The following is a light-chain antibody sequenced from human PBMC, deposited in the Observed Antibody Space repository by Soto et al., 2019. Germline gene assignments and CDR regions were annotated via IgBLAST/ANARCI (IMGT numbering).Light chain of an antibody. J-gene: IGKJ2*01. CDR3: QQYDYLPQYT. V-gene: IGKV1-33*01. CDR1: QDISNH. Sequence: DIQMTQSPSSLSASVGDRVTITCQASQDISNHLNWYQQKPGKAPKLLIYDASNLKTGVPSRFSGSGSGTDFTFTISSLQPEDIATYYCQQYDYLPQYTFGQGTKLAIK. CDR2: DAS.